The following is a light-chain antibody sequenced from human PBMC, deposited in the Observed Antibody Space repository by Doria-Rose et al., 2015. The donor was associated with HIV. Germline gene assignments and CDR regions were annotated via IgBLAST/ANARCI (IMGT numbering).Light chain of an antibody. CDR1: QGISDS. V-gene: IGKV1-NL1*01. Sequence: DIQMTQSPSSLSASVGDRVTITCRASQGISDSLAWYQQKPGKAPKLLLYAASRLDSGAQSSFSGSGSGTFSPLTISSVQRGDLEFYYGKNYYNPPATFGGGTKVDIK. CDR3: KNYYNPPAT. CDR2: AAS. J-gene: IGKJ4*01.